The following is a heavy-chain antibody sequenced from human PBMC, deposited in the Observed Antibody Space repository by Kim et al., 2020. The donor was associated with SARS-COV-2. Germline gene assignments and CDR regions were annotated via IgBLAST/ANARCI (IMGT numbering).Heavy chain of an antibody. Sequence: YNPSLRSRLSMSLDTSKNQFSLNLSSMTAAGTAVYYCARERWQGTRGYFDYWGQGTLVTVSS. V-gene: IGHV4-31*02. CDR3: ARERWQGTRGYFDY. J-gene: IGHJ4*02. D-gene: IGHD2-15*01.